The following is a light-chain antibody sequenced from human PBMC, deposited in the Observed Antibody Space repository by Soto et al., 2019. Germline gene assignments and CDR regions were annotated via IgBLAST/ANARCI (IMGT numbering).Light chain of an antibody. V-gene: IGKV3D-15*01. CDR2: GAS. J-gene: IGKJ1*01. Sequence: EVVLTQSPATLSLSLGEVATLSCRASQSVDRDLAWYQQKPGQAPRLLISGASSRATGIPDRFSGSGSGTDGTLTISSLQPEEGAVYYCQQEYNLPPTVGQGTKVDLK. CDR3: QQEYNLPPT. CDR1: QSVDRD.